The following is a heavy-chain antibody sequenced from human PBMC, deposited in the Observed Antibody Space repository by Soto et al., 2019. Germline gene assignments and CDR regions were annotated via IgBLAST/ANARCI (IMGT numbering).Heavy chain of an antibody. CDR3: AGDGLVGYYYDSSGYYTDAFDI. D-gene: IGHD3-22*01. CDR2: IIPIFGTA. V-gene: IGHV1-69*01. Sequence: QVQLVQSGAEVKKPGSSVKVSCKASGGTFRSYAISWVRQAPGQGLEWMGGIIPIFGTANYAQKFQGRVTINGEETTSTAYMELSNQRSEDTHVYYCAGDGLVGYYYDSSGYYTDAFDIWGQGTMVTVSS. CDR1: GGTFRSYA. J-gene: IGHJ3*02.